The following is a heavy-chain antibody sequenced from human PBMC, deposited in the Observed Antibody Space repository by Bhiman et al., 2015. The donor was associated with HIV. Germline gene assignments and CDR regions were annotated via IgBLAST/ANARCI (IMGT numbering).Heavy chain of an antibody. CDR1: GFTFDDYA. CDR2: ISWNSGTI. V-gene: IGHV3-9*01. J-gene: IGHJ4*02. CDR3: ARDSRTWYGIY. Sequence: EVQLVESGGGLVQPGRSLRLSCAASGFTFDDYAMHWVRQAPGKGLEWVSGISWNSGTIGYADSVKGRFTISRDNAKNSLYLLMNSLRAEDTAVYYCARDSRTWYGIYWGQGTLVTVSS. D-gene: IGHD6-13*01.